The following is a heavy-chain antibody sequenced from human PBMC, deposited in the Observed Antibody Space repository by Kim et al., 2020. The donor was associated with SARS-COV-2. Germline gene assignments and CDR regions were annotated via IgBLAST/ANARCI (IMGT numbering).Heavy chain of an antibody. CDR1: GASIRSDY. V-gene: IGHV4-59*13. D-gene: IGHD3-3*01. Sequence: SETLSLTCTVSGASIRSDYWSWIRQPPGKGLEWIGYIYYTGSANYNPSLKSRVTMSVDMSKNQFSLKLSSVTAADTAVYYCAKYYGGGDSWGQGTLVTVS. CDR2: IYYTGSA. CDR3: AKYYGGGDS. J-gene: IGHJ4*02.